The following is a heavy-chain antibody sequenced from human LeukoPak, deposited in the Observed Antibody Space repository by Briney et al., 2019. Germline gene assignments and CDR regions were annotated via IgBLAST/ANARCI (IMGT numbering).Heavy chain of an antibody. J-gene: IGHJ4*02. CDR1: GFTFGDYA. CDR2: IRSKAYGGTT. V-gene: IGHV3-49*04. Sequence: GGSLRLSRTASGFTFGDYALSCVRQAPGKGLEWVRFIRSKAYGGTTEYAPSVKGRFTIPRDDSKSIAYLQMNSLKIEDTAVYYCTRDQTYYYGSGSYRYWGQGTLVTVSS. CDR3: TRDQTYYYGSGSYRY. D-gene: IGHD3-10*01.